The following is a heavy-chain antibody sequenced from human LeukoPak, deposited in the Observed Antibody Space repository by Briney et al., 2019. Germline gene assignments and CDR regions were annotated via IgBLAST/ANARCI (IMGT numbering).Heavy chain of an antibody. V-gene: IGHV3-30*18. D-gene: IGHD1-1*01. CDR1: GFTFSSYG. CDR3: AKDNGTWVYFDY. Sequence: GGSLRLSCAASGFTFSSYGMHWVRQAPGKGLEWVAVISYDGSNKYYADSVKGRFTISRDNSKNALYLQMNSLRAEDTAVYYCAKDNGTWVYFDYWGQGTLVTVSS. J-gene: IGHJ4*02. CDR2: ISYDGSNK.